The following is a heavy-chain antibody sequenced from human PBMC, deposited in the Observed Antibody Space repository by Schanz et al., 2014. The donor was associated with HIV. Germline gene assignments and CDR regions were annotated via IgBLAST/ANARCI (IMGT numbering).Heavy chain of an antibody. Sequence: QVQLVQSGAEVKKPGSSVRVSCKASGETFSNYVISWVRQAPGQGLEWMGGIIPISGTANYAQKFQGRVTMTADKSTSAAYMELSSLRSEDTAVYYCVRGVIYYDSGSYYNYFDYWGRGTLVTVSS. CDR1: GETFSNYV. J-gene: IGHJ4*02. CDR3: VRGVIYYDSGSYYNYFDY. CDR2: IIPISGTA. V-gene: IGHV1-69*06. D-gene: IGHD3-10*01.